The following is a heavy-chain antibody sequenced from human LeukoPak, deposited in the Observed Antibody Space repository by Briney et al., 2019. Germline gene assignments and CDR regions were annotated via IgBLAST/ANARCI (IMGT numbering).Heavy chain of an antibody. D-gene: IGHD4-17*01. CDR1: GGSISSGDYY. CDR3: AREISDYASAY. V-gene: IGHV4-31*03. Sequence: SQTLSLTCTVSGGSISSGDYYWTWIRQHPGKGLEWIGYIYYSGTTYYNPSLKSRVTISRDTSKNQFSLNLSSVAAADTAVYYCAREISDYASAYWGQGTLVTVSS. CDR2: IYYSGTT. J-gene: IGHJ4*02.